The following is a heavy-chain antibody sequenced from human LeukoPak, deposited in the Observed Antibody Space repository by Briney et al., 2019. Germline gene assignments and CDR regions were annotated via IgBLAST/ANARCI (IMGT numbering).Heavy chain of an antibody. CDR2: INHSGST. V-gene: IGHV4-34*01. D-gene: IGHD3-9*01. J-gene: IGHJ4*02. CDR1: GGSFSGYY. CDR3: ARKFVKVLRYYYFDY. Sequence: SETLSLTCAVYGGSFSGYYWSWIRQPPGKGLEWIGEINHSGSTNYNPSLKSRVTISVDTSKNQFSLKLSSVTAADTAVYYCARKFVKVLRYYYFDYWGQGTLVTVSS.